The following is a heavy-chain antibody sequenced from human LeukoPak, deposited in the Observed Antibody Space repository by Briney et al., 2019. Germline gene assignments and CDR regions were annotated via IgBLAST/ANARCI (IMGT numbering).Heavy chain of an antibody. Sequence: SETLSLTCTVSGGSISSYYWNWIRQPPGKGLEWIGYIYYSGSTNYNPSLKGRVAISPDTSKNQFSLRLTSVTAADTTVYYCARHGGFSFDYWGQGTLVTVSS. V-gene: IGHV4-59*08. J-gene: IGHJ4*02. CDR3: ARHGGFSFDY. D-gene: IGHD2-15*01. CDR1: GGSISSYY. CDR2: IYYSGST.